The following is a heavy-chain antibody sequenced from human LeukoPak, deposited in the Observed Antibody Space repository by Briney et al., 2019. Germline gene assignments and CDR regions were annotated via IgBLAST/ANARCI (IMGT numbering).Heavy chain of an antibody. Sequence: SETLSLTCSVSGGSISSGDYYWSWIRQHPGKGLEWIGHIYYSGTTYNNPSLESRVTISVDTSKNQFSLKLSSVTAADTAVYYCARDGVGLLDYWGQGTLVTVSS. CDR1: GGSISSGDYY. V-gene: IGHV4-31*03. CDR2: IYYSGTT. J-gene: IGHJ4*02. D-gene: IGHD1-7*01. CDR3: ARDGVGLLDY.